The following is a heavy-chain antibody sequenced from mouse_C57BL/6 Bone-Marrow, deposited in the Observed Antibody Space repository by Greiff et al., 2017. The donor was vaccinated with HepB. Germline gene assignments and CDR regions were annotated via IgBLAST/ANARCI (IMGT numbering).Heavy chain of an antibody. Sequence: EVKVVESGGGLVQPGGSMKLSCVASGFTFSNYWMNWVRQSPEKGLEWVAQIRLKSDNYATHYAESVKGRFTISRDDSKSSVYLQMNNLRAEDTGIYYCSITTVVAPFAYWGQGTLVTVSA. CDR3: SITTVVAPFAY. CDR2: IRLKSDNYAT. CDR1: GFTFSNYW. D-gene: IGHD1-1*01. J-gene: IGHJ3*01. V-gene: IGHV6-3*01.